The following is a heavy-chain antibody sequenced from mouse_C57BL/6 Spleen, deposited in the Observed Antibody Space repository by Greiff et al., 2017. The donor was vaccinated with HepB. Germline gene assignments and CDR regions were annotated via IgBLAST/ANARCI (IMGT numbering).Heavy chain of an antibody. D-gene: IGHD2-4*01. Sequence: VQLKESGPGLVKPSQSLSLTCSVTGYSITSGYYWNWIRQFPGNKLEWMGYISYDGSNNYNPSLKNRSSITRDTSKNQFFLKLNSVTTEDTATYYCARGDYGGFDVWGTGTTVTVSS. CDR3: ARGDYGGFDV. CDR2: ISYDGSN. J-gene: IGHJ1*03. V-gene: IGHV3-6*01. CDR1: GYSITSGYY.